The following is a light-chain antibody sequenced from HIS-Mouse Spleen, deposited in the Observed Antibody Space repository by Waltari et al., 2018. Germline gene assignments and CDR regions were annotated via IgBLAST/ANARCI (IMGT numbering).Light chain of an antibody. V-gene: IGLV2-14*01. J-gene: IGLJ3*02. CDR1: SSDVGGYNY. CDR3: SSYTSSSTLV. Sequence: QSALTQPASVSGSPGQSITIPCTGTSSDVGGYNYVSWYQQHPGKAPNIMIYEVSNRPSGVSNRFSGSKSGNTASLTISGLQAEDEADYYCSSYTSSSTLVFGGGTKLTVL. CDR2: EVS.